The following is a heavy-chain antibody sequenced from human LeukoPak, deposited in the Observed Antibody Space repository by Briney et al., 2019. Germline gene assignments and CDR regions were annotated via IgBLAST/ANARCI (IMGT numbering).Heavy chain of an antibody. CDR3: ARANRHRGAAVVPAASGY. CDR1: GGSFSGYY. CDR2: INHSGST. V-gene: IGHV4-34*01. J-gene: IGHJ4*02. D-gene: IGHD2-2*01. Sequence: SETLSLTCAVYGGSFSGYYWGWIRQPPGKGLEWIGEINHSGSTNYNPSLKSRVTISVDTSKNQFSLKLSSVTAADTAVYYCARANRHRGAAVVPAASGYWGQGTLVTVSS.